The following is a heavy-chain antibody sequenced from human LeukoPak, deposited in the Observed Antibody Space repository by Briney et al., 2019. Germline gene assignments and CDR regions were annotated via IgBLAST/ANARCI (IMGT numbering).Heavy chain of an antibody. CDR1: GFTFSSYG. D-gene: IGHD2-2*01. Sequence: GGSLRLSCAASGFTFSSYGMHWVRQAPGKGLEWVAFIRYDGSNKYYADSVKGRFTISRDNSKNTLYLQMNSLRAEDTAVYYCAKDMYQLPNYYYYYYMDVWGKGTTVTVSS. CDR3: AKDMYQLPNYYYYYYMDV. V-gene: IGHV3-30*02. CDR2: IRYDGSNK. J-gene: IGHJ6*03.